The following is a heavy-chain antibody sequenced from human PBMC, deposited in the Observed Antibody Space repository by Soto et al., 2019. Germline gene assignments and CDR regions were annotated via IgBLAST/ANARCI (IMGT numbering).Heavy chain of an antibody. CDR3: ARPRYSFGTSCDYPFDY. V-gene: IGHV4-39*01. J-gene: IGHJ4*02. D-gene: IGHD5-12*01. CDR1: GDFISNTTYY. Sequence: SETLSLTCSVSGDFISNTTYYLAWVRQAPGKGLEWVGSIYFSGSGTSHYNPSLKSRVTISVDTSKNQFSLKLTSVTAAETAVYYCARPRYSFGTSCDYPFDYWDQGPLFTLSS. CDR2: IYFSGSGTS.